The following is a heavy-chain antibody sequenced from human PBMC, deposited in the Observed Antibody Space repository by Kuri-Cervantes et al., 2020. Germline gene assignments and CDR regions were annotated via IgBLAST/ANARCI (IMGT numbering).Heavy chain of an antibody. CDR1: GYTFTGYY. D-gene: IGHD6-13*01. CDR3: ARTAAAGPTHYGMDV. J-gene: IGHJ6*02. V-gene: IGHV1-2*04. CDR2: INPNSGGT. Sequence: ASVKVSCKASGYTFTGYYMHWVRQAPGQGLEWMGWINPNSGGTNYAQKFQGWVTMTRDTSISTAYMELGRLRSDDTAVYYCARTAAAGPTHYGMDVWGQGTTVTVSS.